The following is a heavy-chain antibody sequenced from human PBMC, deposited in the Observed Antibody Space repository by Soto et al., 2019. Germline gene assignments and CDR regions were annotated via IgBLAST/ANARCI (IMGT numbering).Heavy chain of an antibody. Sequence: APVKVSLQASCFTLSRYGISWVRQAPGQGLEWMGWISAYNGNTNYAQKLQGRVTMTTDTSTSTAYMELRSLRSDDTAVYYCARDSPPPDYWAQRTPVTVSS. V-gene: IGHV1-18*01. CDR1: CFTLSRYG. CDR2: ISAYNGNT. J-gene: IGHJ4*02. CDR3: ARDSPPPDY.